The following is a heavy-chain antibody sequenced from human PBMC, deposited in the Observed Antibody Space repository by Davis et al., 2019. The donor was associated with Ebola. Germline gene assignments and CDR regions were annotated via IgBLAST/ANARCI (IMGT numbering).Heavy chain of an antibody. CDR2: ISYDGSNK. CDR1: GFTFSSYG. J-gene: IGHJ4*02. CDR3: AKDGARRYYDYVWGSYRFDY. D-gene: IGHD3-16*02. Sequence: GGSLRLSCAASGFTFSSYGMHWVRQAPGKGLGWVAVISYDGSNKYYADSVKGRFTISRDNSKNTLYLQMNSLRAEDTAVYYCAKDGARRYYDYVWGSYRFDYWGQGTLVTVSS. V-gene: IGHV3-30*18.